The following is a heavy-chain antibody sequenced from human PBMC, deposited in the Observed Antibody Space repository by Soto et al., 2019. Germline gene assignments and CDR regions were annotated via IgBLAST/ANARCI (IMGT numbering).Heavy chain of an antibody. J-gene: IGHJ5*02. V-gene: IGHV4-34*01. Sequence: ASETLSLTCAVYGGSFSGYYWSWIRQPPGKGLEWIGEINHSGSTNYNPSLKSRVTISVDTSKNQFSLKLSSVTAADTAVYYCAGVGYCSSTSCYSGFWFDPWGQGTLVTVSS. CDR2: INHSGST. CDR3: AGVGYCSSTSCYSGFWFDP. CDR1: GGSFSGYY. D-gene: IGHD2-2*01.